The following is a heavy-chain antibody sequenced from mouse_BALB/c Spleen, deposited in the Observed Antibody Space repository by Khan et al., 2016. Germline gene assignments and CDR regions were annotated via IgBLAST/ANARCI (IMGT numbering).Heavy chain of an antibody. CDR1: GFIFTDYY. Sequence: EVELVESGGGLVQPGGSLRLSCATSGFIFTDYYMSWVRQPPGKALEWLGFIRNKANGYTTEYSASVKGRSTITRDNSQSILSLQMNTLRAEDSATYYCARDLEGYDDAMDYWGQGTSVTVSS. J-gene: IGHJ4*01. CDR2: IRNKANGYTT. CDR3: ARDLEGYDDAMDY. D-gene: IGHD2-2*01. V-gene: IGHV7-3*02.